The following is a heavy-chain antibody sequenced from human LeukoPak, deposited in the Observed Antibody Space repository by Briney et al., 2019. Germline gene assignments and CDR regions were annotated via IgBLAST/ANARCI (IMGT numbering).Heavy chain of an antibody. CDR3: ARDYGGSSNWFDP. CDR1: GGPFIGYY. Sequence: SETLSLTCAVYGGPFIGYYCIWIRQPPGKGLEWIGEINHSGSTNYNPSLKSRVTISVDTSKNQFSLKLSSVTAADTAVYYCARDYGGSSNWFDPWGQGTLVTVSS. V-gene: IGHV4-34*01. CDR2: INHSGST. D-gene: IGHD4-23*01. J-gene: IGHJ5*02.